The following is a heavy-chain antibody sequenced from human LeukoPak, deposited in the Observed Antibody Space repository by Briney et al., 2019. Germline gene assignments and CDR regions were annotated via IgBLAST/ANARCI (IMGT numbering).Heavy chain of an antibody. Sequence: GGSLRRSCAASGFTFSSYAMHWVRQAPGKGLEWVAVISYDGSNKYYADSVKGRFTISRDNSKNTLYLQMNSLRAEDTAVYYCARDPTASGYSFDYWGQGTLVTVSS. D-gene: IGHD5-12*01. CDR3: ARDPTASGYSFDY. CDR1: GFTFSSYA. CDR2: ISYDGSNK. V-gene: IGHV3-30-3*01. J-gene: IGHJ4*02.